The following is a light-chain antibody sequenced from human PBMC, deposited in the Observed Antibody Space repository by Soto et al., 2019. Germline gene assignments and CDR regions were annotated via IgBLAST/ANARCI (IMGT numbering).Light chain of an antibody. Sequence: DIVMTQSPLSLPVTPGEPASISCSSRQILLRSNGYNYLDWYLQKPGQSPXILIYGASSRATGIPDRFSGSGSGTDFTLTISRLEPEDFAVYYCQQYGSSPLLGPGTKVDIK. J-gene: IGKJ3*01. V-gene: IGKV2-28*01. CDR3: QQYGSSPL. CDR2: GAS. CDR1: QILLRSNGYNY.